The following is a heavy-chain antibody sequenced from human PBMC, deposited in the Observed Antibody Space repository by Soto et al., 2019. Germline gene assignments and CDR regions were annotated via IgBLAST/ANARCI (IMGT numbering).Heavy chain of an antibody. J-gene: IGHJ6*03. CDR1: GYTFTSYD. CDR2: MNPNSGNT. D-gene: IGHD6-13*01. Sequence: ASVKVSCKASGYTFTSYDINWVRQATGQGLEWMGWMNPNSGNTGYAQKFQGRVTMTRNTSMSTAYMELSSLRSEDTAVYYCASGIAAAGHNSAYMDVWGKGTTVTVSS. V-gene: IGHV1-8*01. CDR3: ASGIAAAGHNSAYMDV.